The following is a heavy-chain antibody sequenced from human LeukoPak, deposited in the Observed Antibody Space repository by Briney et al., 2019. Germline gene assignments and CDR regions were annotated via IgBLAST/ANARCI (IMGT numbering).Heavy chain of an antibody. CDR2: IKSDGSST. J-gene: IGHJ4*02. D-gene: IGHD6-13*01. CDR1: GLTFSSYW. Sequence: GGSLRLSCAASGLTFSSYWMHWVRQAPGKGLVWVSCIKSDGSSTNYADSVKGRFTISRDNAKNTLYLQMSSLRAEDTAVYYCARGGAAAAFDFWGQGTLVTVSS. CDR3: ARGGAAAAFDF. V-gene: IGHV3-74*01.